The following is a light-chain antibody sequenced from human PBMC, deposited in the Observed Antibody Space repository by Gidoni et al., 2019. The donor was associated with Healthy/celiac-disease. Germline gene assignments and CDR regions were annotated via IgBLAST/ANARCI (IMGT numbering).Light chain of an antibody. J-gene: IGLJ3*02. CDR2: YVT. V-gene: IGLV2-14*03. CDR1: SSDIGDYVF. CDR3: SSYSITAPVV. Sequence: QSALTQPASVSGSPGQSITISCTGSSSDIGDYVFVSWYQQHPGEAPQLVIYYVTKRPSGIPVRFSGFKSGNTSSLTISGLQAEDVSDYYCSSYSITAPVVFGGGTRLTVL.